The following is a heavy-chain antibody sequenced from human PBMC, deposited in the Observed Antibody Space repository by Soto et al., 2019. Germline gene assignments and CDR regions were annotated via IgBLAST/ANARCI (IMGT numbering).Heavy chain of an antibody. CDR2: IDPSDSYT. D-gene: IGHD3-22*01. CDR3: ARHSRYYDSSGYYYYYYGMDV. V-gene: IGHV5-10-1*01. CDR1: GYSFTSYW. Sequence: GESLKISCKGSGYSFTSYWISWVRQMPGKGLEWMGRIDPSDSYTNYSPSFQGHVTISADKSISTAYLQWSSLKASDTAMYYCARHSRYYDSSGYYYYYYGMDVWGQGTTVTVSS. J-gene: IGHJ6*02.